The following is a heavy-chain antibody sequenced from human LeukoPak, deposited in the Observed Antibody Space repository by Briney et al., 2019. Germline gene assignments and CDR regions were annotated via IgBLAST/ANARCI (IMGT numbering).Heavy chain of an antibody. J-gene: IGHJ4*02. V-gene: IGHV1-46*01. CDR1: GYTFTNYY. CDR2: INPSGGRT. Sequence: GASVKVSCKASGYTFTNYYIHWVRQAPGQGLEWAGMINPSGGRTSYAQRFQGRVTVTTDTSTSTVYMQLSSLASEDTAVYYCARERRAWGEDFWGQGTLVTVSS. CDR3: ARERRAWGEDF. D-gene: IGHD3-16*01.